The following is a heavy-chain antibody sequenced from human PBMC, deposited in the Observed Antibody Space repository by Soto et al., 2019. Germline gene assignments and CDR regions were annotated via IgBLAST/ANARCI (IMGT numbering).Heavy chain of an antibody. J-gene: IGHJ6*03. D-gene: IGHD6-13*01. CDR2: IYYSGST. Sequence: SETLSLTCTVSGGSISSYYWSWIRQPPGKGLEWIGYIYYSGSTNYNPSLKSRVTISVDTSKNQFSLKLSSVTAADTAVYYCARLPGIAVAGTSPYYYYYYMDVWSKGTTVTVSS. CDR1: GGSISSYY. V-gene: IGHV4-59*01. CDR3: ARLPGIAVAGTSPYYYYYYMDV.